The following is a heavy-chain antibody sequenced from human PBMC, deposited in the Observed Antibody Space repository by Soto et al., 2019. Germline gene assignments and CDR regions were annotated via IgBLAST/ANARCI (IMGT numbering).Heavy chain of an antibody. D-gene: IGHD6-19*01. V-gene: IGHV3-23*01. CDR2: ISGSGGST. CDR1: GFTFSDYY. Sequence: PGGSLRLSCAASGFTFSDYYMTWIRQAPGKGLEWVSAISGSGGSTYYADSVKGRFTISRDNSKNTLYLQMNSLRAEDTAVYYCAKDQDSSGWYHHWGQGTLVTVSS. CDR3: AKDQDSSGWYHH. J-gene: IGHJ5*02.